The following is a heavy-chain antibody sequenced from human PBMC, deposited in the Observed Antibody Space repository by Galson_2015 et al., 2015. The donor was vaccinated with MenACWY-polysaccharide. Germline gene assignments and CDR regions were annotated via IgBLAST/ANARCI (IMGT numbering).Heavy chain of an antibody. Sequence: SVKVSCKASGYTFTSYDINWVRQATGQGLEWMGWMSPKSGYKGYAQKIQDRVTMTSDTSRSTAYMELSGLRSEDTAVYYCARVNGDIDYWGLGTLVTVSS. J-gene: IGHJ4*02. CDR1: GYTFTSYD. V-gene: IGHV1-8*01. CDR3: ARVNGDIDY. CDR2: MSPKSGYK. D-gene: IGHD4-17*01.